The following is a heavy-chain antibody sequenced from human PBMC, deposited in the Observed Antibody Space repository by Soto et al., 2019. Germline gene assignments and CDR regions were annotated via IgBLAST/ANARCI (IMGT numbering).Heavy chain of an antibody. Sequence: ESGGGLVQPGGSLRLSCAASGFTFSSYAMSWVRQAPGKGLEWVSAISGSGGSTYYADSVKGRFTISRDNSKNTLYLQMNSLRAEDTAVYYCAKNYYYDILTGYFYYFDYWGQGTLVTVSS. J-gene: IGHJ4*02. CDR3: AKNYYYDILTGYFYYFDY. CDR1: GFTFSSYA. CDR2: ISGSGGST. V-gene: IGHV3-23*01. D-gene: IGHD3-9*01.